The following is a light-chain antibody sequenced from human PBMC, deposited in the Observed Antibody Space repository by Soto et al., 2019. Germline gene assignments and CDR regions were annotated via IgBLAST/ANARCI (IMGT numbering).Light chain of an antibody. V-gene: IGLV1-44*01. CDR2: GDN. J-gene: IGLJ2*01. Sequence: QSVLTQPPSASGTPGQRVTMSCSGGSSNIGRNTVSWYQQLPGTAPKVLISGDNQRSSGVTDRFSGSKSGTSASLTISGLQSEDEADYYGAAWDDSLSGPVFGGGTKVTVL. CDR3: AAWDDSLSGPV. CDR1: SSNIGRNT.